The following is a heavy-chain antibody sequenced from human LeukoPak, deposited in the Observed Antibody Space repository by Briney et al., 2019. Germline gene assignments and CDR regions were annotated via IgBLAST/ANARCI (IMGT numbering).Heavy chain of an antibody. D-gene: IGHD4-17*01. CDR1: GFTFSSYA. Sequence: QPGGSLRLSCAASGFTFSSYAMHWVRQAAGKGLEWVAVTSYDGSKKYYADSVKGRFTISRDNSKNTLYLQMNSLRAEDTAVYYCAKAGDEMTTVSRKALYYYYMDVWGKGTTVTISS. V-gene: IGHV3-30*04. J-gene: IGHJ6*03. CDR3: AKAGDEMTTVSRKALYYYYMDV. CDR2: TSYDGSKK.